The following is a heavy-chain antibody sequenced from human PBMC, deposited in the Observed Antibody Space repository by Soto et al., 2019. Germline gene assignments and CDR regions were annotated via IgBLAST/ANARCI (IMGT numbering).Heavy chain of an antibody. Sequence: GGSLRLSCAASGFTVSSNYMSWVRQAPGKGLEWVSVIYSGGSTYYADSVKGRFTISRDNSKNTLYLQMNSLRAEDTAVYYCARDHLVGATYYYGMDVWGQGTTVTVSS. CDR2: IYSGGST. V-gene: IGHV3-66*01. CDR1: GFTVSSNY. CDR3: ARDHLVGATYYYGMDV. J-gene: IGHJ6*02. D-gene: IGHD1-26*01.